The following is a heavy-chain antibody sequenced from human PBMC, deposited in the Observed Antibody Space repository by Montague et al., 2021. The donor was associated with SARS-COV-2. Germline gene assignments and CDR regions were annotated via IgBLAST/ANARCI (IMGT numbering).Heavy chain of an antibody. J-gene: IGHJ5*02. CDR3: ARPDSGCYLSWFDP. Sequence: SLRLSCAASGFTFSSYAMHWVRQAPGKGLEWVTVISYDGSNKYYADSVKGRFTISRDNSKNTLYLQMNSLRAEDTAVYYCARPDSGCYLSWFDPWGQGTLVTVSS. CDR1: GFTFSSYA. D-gene: IGHD1-26*01. CDR2: ISYDGSNK. V-gene: IGHV3-30-3*01.